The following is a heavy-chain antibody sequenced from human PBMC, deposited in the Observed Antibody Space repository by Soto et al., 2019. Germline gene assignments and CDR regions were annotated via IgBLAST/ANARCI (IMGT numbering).Heavy chain of an antibody. CDR2: ISTISRNV. CDR3: ARGLGGVAVAADLDY. J-gene: IGHJ4*02. V-gene: IGHV3-21*06. CDR1: GLSFSEYA. D-gene: IGHD3-10*01. Sequence: GGSLRFSVGASGLSFSEYALTGCRRSPGKGLDWVSTISTISRNVFYAASVKGRLGVTADKAKNTMYLPKDNRSAVDTAVYFCARGLGGVAVAADLDYWGQGTLVTVSS.